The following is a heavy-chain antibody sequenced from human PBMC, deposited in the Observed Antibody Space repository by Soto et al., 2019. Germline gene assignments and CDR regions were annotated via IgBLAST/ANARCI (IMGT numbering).Heavy chain of an antibody. J-gene: IGHJ4*02. CDR2: IYWNDDK. CDR1: GFSLSTSGVG. Sequence: QITLKESGPALVKPTQTLTLTCTFSGFSLSTSGVGVGWIRQPPGKALEWLALIYWNDDKRYSPSLKSRLTITKNPSKNQVVLTVTNMDPVDTATYNCANSRREQLFNSFDYWGQGTMVTVSP. CDR3: ANSRREQLFNSFDY. V-gene: IGHV2-5*01. D-gene: IGHD6-6*01.